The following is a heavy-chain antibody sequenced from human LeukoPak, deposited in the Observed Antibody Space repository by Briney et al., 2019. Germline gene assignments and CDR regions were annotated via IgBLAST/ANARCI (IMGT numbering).Heavy chain of an antibody. CDR3: ARGAYDFWSGHYYVYFGN. D-gene: IGHD3-3*01. CDR2: ISYDGSNK. V-gene: IGHV3-30*03. CDR1: GFTFSSYG. J-gene: IGHJ4*02. Sequence: ESGGSLRLSCAASGFTFSSYGMHWVRQAPGKGLEWVAVISYDGSNKYYADSVKGRFTISRDNSENTVYLQMNSLRAEDTAVYYCARGAYDFWSGHYYVYFGNWGQGALVTVSS.